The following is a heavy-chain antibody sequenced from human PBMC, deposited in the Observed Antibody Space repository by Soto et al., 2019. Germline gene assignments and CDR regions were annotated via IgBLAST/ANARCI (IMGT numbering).Heavy chain of an antibody. CDR3: ARSNLEWLTIDY. D-gene: IGHD3-3*01. CDR1: GDSISSSSYY. Sequence: PSETLSLTCTVSGDSISSSSYYWGWIRQPPGKGLEWIGSIYYSGSTHYNPSLKSRVTISVDTSKNQFSLKLSSVTAADTAVYYCARSNLEWLTIDYWGQGTLVTVSS. J-gene: IGHJ4*02. CDR2: IYYSGST. V-gene: IGHV4-39*01.